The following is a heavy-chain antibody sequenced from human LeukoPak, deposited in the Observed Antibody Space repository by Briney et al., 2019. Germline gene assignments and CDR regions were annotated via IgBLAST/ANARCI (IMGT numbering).Heavy chain of an antibody. V-gene: IGHV1-2*04. D-gene: IGHD3-16*02. CDR3: AREKIGGVIVRRYFDY. Sequence: GASVKVSCKASGYTFTGYYMHWVRQAPGQGLEWMGWINPNSGGTNYAQKFQGWVTMTRDTSISTAYMELSRLRSDDTAVYYCAREKIGGVIVRRYFDYWGQGTLVTVSS. CDR1: GYTFTGYY. J-gene: IGHJ4*02. CDR2: INPNSGGT.